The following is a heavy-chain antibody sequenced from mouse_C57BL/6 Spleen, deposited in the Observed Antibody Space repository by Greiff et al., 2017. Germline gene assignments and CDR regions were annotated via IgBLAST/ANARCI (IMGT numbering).Heavy chain of an antibody. D-gene: IGHD1-1*01. CDR1: GYSITSGYY. CDR3: ARNYGSSQLFDY. V-gene: IGHV3-6*01. Sequence: EVKLLESGPGLVKPSQSLSLTCSVTGYSITSGYYWNWIRQFPGNKLEWMGYIGYDGSNNYNPSLKNRISITRDTSKNQFFLKLNSVTTEDTATYYCARNYGSSQLFDYWGQGTTLTVSS. CDR2: IGYDGSN. J-gene: IGHJ2*01.